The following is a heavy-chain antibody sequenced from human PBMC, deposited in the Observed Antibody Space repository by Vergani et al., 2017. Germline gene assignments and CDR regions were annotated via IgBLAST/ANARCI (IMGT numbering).Heavy chain of an antibody. D-gene: IGHD6-13*01. CDR3: VKDIAASGNYWYFDL. CDR1: GFTFDDYA. V-gene: IGHV3-9*01. J-gene: IGHJ2*01. Sequence: EVQLVESGGGLLQPGRSLRLSCAASGFTFDDYAMHWFRQAPGKGLEWVSGINWNSDSIAYADSVKGRFTISRDNAKNSLYLQMNSLRAEDTALYYCVKDIAASGNYWYFDLWGRGTLVTVSS. CDR2: INWNSDSI.